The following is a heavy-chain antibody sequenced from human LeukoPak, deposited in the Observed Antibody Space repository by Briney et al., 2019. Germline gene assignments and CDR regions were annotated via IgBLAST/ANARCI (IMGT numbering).Heavy chain of an antibody. CDR2: ISSNGDST. CDR1: GFTFSDSR. J-gene: IGHJ4*02. Sequence: GGSLRLSCSASGFTFSDSRMHWVRQAPGKGLQYVSAISSNGDSTYYADSVKGRFTISRDNSKNTLYLQMSSLRPEDTAVYYCVKPQYSTGWLGYWGQGTLVTVSS. CDR3: VKPQYSTGWLGY. D-gene: IGHD6-19*01. V-gene: IGHV3-64D*06.